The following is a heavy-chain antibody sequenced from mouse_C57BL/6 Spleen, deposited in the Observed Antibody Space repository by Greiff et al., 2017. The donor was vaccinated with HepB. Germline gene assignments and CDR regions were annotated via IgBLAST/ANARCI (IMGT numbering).Heavy chain of an antibody. Sequence: VQLQQPGTELVKPGASVKLSCKASGYTFTSYWMHWVKQRPGQGLEWIGNINPSNGGTNYNEKCKSKATLTVDKSSSTAYMQLSSLPSEDSAVYYCARSGSPVRGHAMDYWGQGTSVTVSS. CDR2: INPSNGGT. J-gene: IGHJ4*01. CDR1: GYTFTSYW. CDR3: ARSGSPVRGHAMDY. V-gene: IGHV1-53*01. D-gene: IGHD2-14*01.